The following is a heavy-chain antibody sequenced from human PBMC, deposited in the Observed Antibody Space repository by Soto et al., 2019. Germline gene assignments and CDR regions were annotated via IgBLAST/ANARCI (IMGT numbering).Heavy chain of an antibody. CDR2: IIPIFGTA. J-gene: IGHJ4*02. D-gene: IGHD2-8*01. CDR3: ARDSDTREVYDY. V-gene: IGHV1-69*13. CDR1: GGTFSSYA. Sequence: ASVKVSCKASGGTFSSYAISWVRQAPGQGLERMGGIIPIFGTANYAQKFQGRVTITADESTSTAYMELSSLRSEDTAVYYCARDSDTREVYDYWGQGTLVTVSS.